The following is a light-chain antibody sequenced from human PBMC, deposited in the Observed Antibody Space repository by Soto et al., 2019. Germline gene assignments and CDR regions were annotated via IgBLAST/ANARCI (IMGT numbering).Light chain of an antibody. V-gene: IGKV1-39*01. CDR2: AAS. Sequence: DIQMTQSPSPLSASVGDRVTITCRASQSISNYLNWYQQKPGKAPKLLMYAASSLQSGVPSRFRGSGSGTDFTLTISSLQPEDFATYYCQQSYSTPRTFGQGTKVEIK. CDR3: QQSYSTPRT. J-gene: IGKJ1*01. CDR1: QSISNY.